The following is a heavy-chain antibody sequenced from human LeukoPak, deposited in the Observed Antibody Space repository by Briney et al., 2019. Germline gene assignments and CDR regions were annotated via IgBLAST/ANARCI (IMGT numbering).Heavy chain of an antibody. CDR3: ARVRLSGWYYFDY. V-gene: IGHV1-2*02. J-gene: IGHJ4*02. Sequence: GASVKVSCKASGYTFTGYYMHWVRQAPGQGLEWMGWINPNSGGTNYAQKFQGRVTMTRDTSISTAYMELSRLRSDDTAVYYCARVRLSGWYYFDYWGQGTLVTVFS. CDR2: INPNSGGT. CDR1: GYTFTGYY. D-gene: IGHD6-19*01.